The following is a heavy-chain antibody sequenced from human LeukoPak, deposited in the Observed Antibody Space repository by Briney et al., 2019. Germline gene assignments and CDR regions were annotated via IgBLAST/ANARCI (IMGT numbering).Heavy chain of an antibody. D-gene: IGHD6-19*01. J-gene: IGHJ5*02. Sequence: GESLKISCKGSGYSFTSYWIGWVRQMPGKGLEWMGIIYPGDSDTRYSPSFQGQVTISADKSISTAYLQWSSLKASDTAMYYRARPVGSSGWYSSGWFDPWGQGTLVTVSS. CDR3: ARPVGSSGWYSSGWFDP. CDR1: GYSFTSYW. CDR2: IYPGDSDT. V-gene: IGHV5-51*01.